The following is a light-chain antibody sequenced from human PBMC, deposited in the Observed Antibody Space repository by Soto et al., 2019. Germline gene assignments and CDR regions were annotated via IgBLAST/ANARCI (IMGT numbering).Light chain of an antibody. V-gene: IGKV3-11*01. CDR1: QSISTY. CDR2: DAS. Sequence: EFVLTQSPAALSLSPGERATLSCRASQSISTYLAWYQQRPGQTPRLLIYDASNRATGIPARFSGSGSGTDFTLTISSLEPEDFGVYYCHQRSNWPFGPGTKVDIK. J-gene: IGKJ3*01. CDR3: HQRSNWP.